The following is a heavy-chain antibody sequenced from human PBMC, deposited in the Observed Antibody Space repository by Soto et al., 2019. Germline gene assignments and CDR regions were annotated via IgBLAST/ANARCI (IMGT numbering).Heavy chain of an antibody. Sequence: LSLTCAASGFTVSSNYMSWVRQAPGKGLEWVSVIYSGGSTYYADSVKGRFTISRDNSKNTLYLQMNSLRAEDTAVYYCARGHPHNYYYYFMDVWGKGTTVTVSS. V-gene: IGHV3-66*01. CDR1: GFTVSSNY. CDR2: IYSGGST. CDR3: ARGHPHNYYYYFMDV. J-gene: IGHJ6*03.